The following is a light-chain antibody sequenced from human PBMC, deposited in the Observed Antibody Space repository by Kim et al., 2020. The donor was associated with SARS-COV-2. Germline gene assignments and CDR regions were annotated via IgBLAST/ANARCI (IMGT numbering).Light chain of an antibody. V-gene: IGKV3-15*01. CDR1: QGVSSN. J-gene: IGKJ1*01. Sequence: VSPGESATLSCRASQGVSSNLAWYQQKPGPAPRLLIYGASTRATGCPARFSGSGSGTEFTLTISSLQSEDFAVYYCQQYNNWPWTFGQGTKVDIK. CDR3: QQYNNWPWT. CDR2: GAS.